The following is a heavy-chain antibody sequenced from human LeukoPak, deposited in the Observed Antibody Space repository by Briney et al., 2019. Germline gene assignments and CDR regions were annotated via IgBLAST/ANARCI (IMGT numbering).Heavy chain of an antibody. D-gene: IGHD3-10*01. CDR3: AKGAYYHGSGRYFDY. CDR2: IYHSGST. V-gene: IGHV4-30-2*01. CDR1: GGSISSGGYS. Sequence: SETLSLTCAVSGGSISSGGYSWSWIRQPPGKGLEWIGCIYHSGSTYYNPSLKSRVTISVDRSKNQFSLKLSSVTAADTAVYYCAKGAYYHGSGRYFDYWGQGTLVTVSS. J-gene: IGHJ4*02.